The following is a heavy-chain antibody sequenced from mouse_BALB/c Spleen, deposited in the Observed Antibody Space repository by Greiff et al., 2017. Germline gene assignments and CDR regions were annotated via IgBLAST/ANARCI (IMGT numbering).Heavy chain of an antibody. Sequence: LVESGPELVRPGESVKISCKGSGYTFTDYAMHWVKQSHAKSLEWIGVISIYYDNTNYNQKFKGKATMTVDKSSSTAYMELARLTSEDSAIYYCARSLYGYDGFAYWGQGTLVTVSA. CDR3: ARSLYGYDGFAY. V-gene: IGHV1-67*01. CDR2: ISIYYDNT. J-gene: IGHJ3*01. CDR1: GYTFTDYA. D-gene: IGHD2-2*01.